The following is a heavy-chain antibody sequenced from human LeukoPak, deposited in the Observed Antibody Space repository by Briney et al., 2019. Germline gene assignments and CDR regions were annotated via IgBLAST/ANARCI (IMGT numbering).Heavy chain of an antibody. CDR2: IYYSGST. J-gene: IGHJ2*01. D-gene: IGHD4-17*01. V-gene: IGHV4-39*01. CDR1: GASIDGSTYY. Sequence: PSETLSLTCTVSGASIDGSTYYWGWIRQPPRKGLEWIASIYYSGSTYYNPSLKSRVTTSVDTSKSQISLQLNSVTAADTAVYYCARHLYDGASVWYFDLWGRGTLVTVSS. CDR3: ARHLYDGASVWYFDL.